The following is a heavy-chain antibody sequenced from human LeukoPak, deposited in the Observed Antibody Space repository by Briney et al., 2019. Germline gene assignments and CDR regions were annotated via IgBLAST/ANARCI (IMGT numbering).Heavy chain of an antibody. CDR1: GYTFTSYD. CDR3: ARWYSSGWYSSYYGMDV. CDR2: MNPNSGNT. V-gene: IGHV1-8*01. J-gene: IGHJ6*02. Sequence: ASVKVSCKASGYTFTSYDINWVRQTTGQGLAWMGWMNPNSGNTGYAQKFQGRVTMTRNTSISTAYMELSSLRSEDTAVYYCARWYSSGWYSSYYGMDVWGQGTTVTVSS. D-gene: IGHD6-19*01.